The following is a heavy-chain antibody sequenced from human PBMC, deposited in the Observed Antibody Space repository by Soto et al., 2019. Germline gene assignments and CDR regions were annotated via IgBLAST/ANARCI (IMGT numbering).Heavy chain of an antibody. CDR1: GGSISSGGYY. CDR3: ARAPLYDYVWGSFDY. D-gene: IGHD3-16*01. J-gene: IGHJ4*02. Sequence: QVQLQESGPGLVKPSQTLSLTCTVSGGSISSGGYYWSWIRQHPGKGLEWIGYIYYSGSTYYNPSLKSRATNSVDTSTPQFPLQLSSVTAADTAVYYCARAPLYDYVWGSFDYWGQGTLVTVSS. CDR2: IYYSGST. V-gene: IGHV4-31*03.